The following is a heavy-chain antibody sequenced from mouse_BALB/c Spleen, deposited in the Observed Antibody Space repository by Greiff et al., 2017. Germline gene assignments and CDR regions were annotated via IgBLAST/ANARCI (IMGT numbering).Heavy chain of an antibody. D-gene: IGHD1-2*01. CDR2: ISNGGGST. CDR1: GFTFSSYT. V-gene: IGHV5-12-2*01. Sequence: EVMLVESGGGLVQPGGSLKLSCAASGFTFSSYTMSWVRQTPEKRLEWVAYISNGGGSTYYPDTVKGRFTISRDNAKNTLYLQMSSLKSEDTAMYYCARLTTATAMDYWGQGTSVTVSS. J-gene: IGHJ4*01. CDR3: ARLTTATAMDY.